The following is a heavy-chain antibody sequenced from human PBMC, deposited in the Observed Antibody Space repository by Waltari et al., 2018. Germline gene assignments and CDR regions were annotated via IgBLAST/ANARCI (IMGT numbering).Heavy chain of an antibody. D-gene: IGHD3-16*01. J-gene: IGHJ5*02. Sequence: QLQLQESGPGLVKPSETLSLTCTVSGGSISSSSYYWGWIRQPPGKGLEWIGRIYYSGSTYYNPSLKSRVTISVDTSKNQFSLKLSSVTAADTAVYYCAGGGDDNWFDPWGQGTLVTVSS. CDR2: IYYSGST. CDR1: GGSISSSSYY. V-gene: IGHV4-39*07. CDR3: AGGGDDNWFDP.